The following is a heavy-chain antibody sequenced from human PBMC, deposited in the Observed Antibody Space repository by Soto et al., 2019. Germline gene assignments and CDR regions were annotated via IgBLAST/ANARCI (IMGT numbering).Heavy chain of an antibody. CDR2: IIPFLGVT. CDR3: ARDWESSVSTWSFGGF. J-gene: IGHJ4*02. Sequence: QVQLVQSGAEVKKPGSSVKVSCKSSGGTYSPYTINWVRQAPGQGLEWMGRIIPFLGVTNYGLKFQARVTITADKATNTGYMELGGLRVEDTAVYYCARDWESSVSTWSFGGFWGRGTLVTVSS. V-gene: IGHV1-69*08. CDR1: GGTYSPYT. D-gene: IGHD3-16*01.